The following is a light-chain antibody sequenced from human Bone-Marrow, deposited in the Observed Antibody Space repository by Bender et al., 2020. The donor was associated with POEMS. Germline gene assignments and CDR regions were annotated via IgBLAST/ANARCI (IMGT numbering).Light chain of an antibody. J-gene: IGLJ2*01. Sequence: SYVLTQPPSVSVAPGQTATLTCGGDNIVTKSVHWYQQKPGQAPVLVVYDDSDRPSGIPERFSGSNSGNTATLTISRVEAGDEADYYCQVWDSGTDVVFGGGTKLTVL. V-gene: IGLV3-21*02. CDR1: NIVTKS. CDR2: DDS. CDR3: QVWDSGTDVV.